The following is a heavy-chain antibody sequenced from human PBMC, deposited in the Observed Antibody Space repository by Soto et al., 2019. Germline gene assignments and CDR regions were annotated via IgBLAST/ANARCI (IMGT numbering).Heavy chain of an antibody. CDR3: AHGSCFGADCYPNPYCAF. D-gene: IGHD2-21*02. V-gene: IGHV2-5*02. CDR1: GFSLSTTEEG. CDR2: IYWDDDK. Sequence: QITLKESGPTLVKPTQTLTLTCTFSGFSLSTTEEGVGWIRQPPGKAPEWLALIYWDDDKRYSPSLKTRLTITKDTSKSQVVLTVTNVDPVDTATYYCAHGSCFGADCYPNPYCAFWGQGILVTVSS. J-gene: IGHJ4*02.